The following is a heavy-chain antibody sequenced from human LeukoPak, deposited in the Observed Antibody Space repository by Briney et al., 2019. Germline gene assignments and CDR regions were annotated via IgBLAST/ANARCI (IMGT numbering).Heavy chain of an antibody. CDR2: INLSGGST. V-gene: IGHV1-46*01. J-gene: IGHJ4*02. CDR3: ARGYSGYEEARY. CDR1: GYTFTSYY. D-gene: IGHD5-12*01. Sequence: ASVKVSCKASGYTFTSYYMHWVRQAPAQGLEWMGIINLSGGSTSYAQKFQGRVTMTRDTSTSTVYMELSSLRSEDTAVYYCARGYSGYEEARYWGQGTLVTVSS.